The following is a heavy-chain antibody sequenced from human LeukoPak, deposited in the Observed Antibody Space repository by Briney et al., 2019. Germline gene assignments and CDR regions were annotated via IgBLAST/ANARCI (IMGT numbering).Heavy chain of an antibody. CDR1: GGSISSYY. V-gene: IGHV4-4*07. CDR3: AMSNSVIRFDY. D-gene: IGHD2/OR15-2a*01. J-gene: IGHJ4*02. Sequence: PSETLSLTCTVSGGSISSYYWSWIRQPAGKGLEWIGRIYTSGSTNYNPSLKSRVTISVDKSKNQFSLKLSSVTAADTAVYYCAMSNSVIRFDYWGQGTLVTVSS. CDR2: IYTSGST.